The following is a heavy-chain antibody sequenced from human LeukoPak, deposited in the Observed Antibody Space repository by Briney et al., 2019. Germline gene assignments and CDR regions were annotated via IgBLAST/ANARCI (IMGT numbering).Heavy chain of an antibody. V-gene: IGHV3-74*01. J-gene: IGHJ4*02. Sequence: GGSLRLSCAASGFTFSSYWMHWVRQAPGKGLVWVSRINGDGSSTNYADSVKGRFTISRDNAKNTVYLQLNSLRAEDTAVYYCGRPHDLTIITPDHWGQGTLFSVSS. CDR3: GRPHDLTIITPDH. CDR2: INGDGSST. D-gene: IGHD5-24*01. CDR1: GFTFSSYW.